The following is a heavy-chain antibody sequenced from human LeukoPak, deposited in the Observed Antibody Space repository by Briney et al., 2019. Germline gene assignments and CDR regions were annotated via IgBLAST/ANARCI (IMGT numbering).Heavy chain of an antibody. V-gene: IGHV3-73*01. Sequence: GGSLRLSCAASGFTFSGSAMHWVRQASGKGLEWVGRIRSKANSYATAYAASVKGRFTISRDDSKNTAYLQMNSLKTEDTAVYYCTRHRMVRGGGYYYYMDVWGKGTTVTISS. CDR3: TRHRMVRGGGYYYYMDV. D-gene: IGHD3-10*01. CDR2: IRSKANSYAT. CDR1: GFTFSGSA. J-gene: IGHJ6*03.